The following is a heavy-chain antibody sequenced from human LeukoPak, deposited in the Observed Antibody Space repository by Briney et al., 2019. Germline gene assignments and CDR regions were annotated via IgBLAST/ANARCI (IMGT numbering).Heavy chain of an antibody. CDR3: ARGDYTTMAIDY. V-gene: IGHV4-38-2*02. CDR2: IYHSGST. J-gene: IGHJ4*02. CDR1: GYSISSGYY. Sequence: SETLSLTCTVSGYSISSGYYWGWIRQPPGKGLEWIGSIYHSGSTYYNPSLKSRVTISVDTSKNQFSLKLSSVTAADTAVYYCARGDYTTMAIDYWGQGTLVTVSS. D-gene: IGHD3-10*01.